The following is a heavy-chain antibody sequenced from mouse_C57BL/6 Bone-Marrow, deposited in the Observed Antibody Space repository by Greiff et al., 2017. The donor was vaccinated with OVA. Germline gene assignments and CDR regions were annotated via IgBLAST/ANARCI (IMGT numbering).Heavy chain of an antibody. V-gene: IGHV1-55*01. CDR1: GYTFTSYW. CDR2: IYPGSGST. J-gene: IGHJ3*01. Sequence: VQLQQPGAELVKPGASVKMSCKASGYTFTSYWITWVKQRPGQGLEWIGDIYPGSGSTNYNEKLKSKATLTVDTSSSTAYMQLSSRAYYDSAVYYCARRGGFAYWGQGTLVTVSA. CDR3: ARRGGFAY.